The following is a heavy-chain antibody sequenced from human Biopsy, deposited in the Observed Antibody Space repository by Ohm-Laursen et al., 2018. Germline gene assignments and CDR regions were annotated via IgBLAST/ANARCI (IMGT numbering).Heavy chain of an antibody. D-gene: IGHD3-3*01. CDR2: VYNGGIT. V-gene: IGHV4-59*01. CDR1: GGSIISYY. Sequence: GTLSLTWTVSGGSIISYYWTWIRQTPGKGLEWIGHVYNGGITNYNPSLKSRVTISKDTSKNQSSLQLSSVTAADTAVYYCARTPRDSFWSGSYKRGLWFDPWGQGTLVTVSS. CDR3: ARTPRDSFWSGSYKRGLWFDP. J-gene: IGHJ5*02.